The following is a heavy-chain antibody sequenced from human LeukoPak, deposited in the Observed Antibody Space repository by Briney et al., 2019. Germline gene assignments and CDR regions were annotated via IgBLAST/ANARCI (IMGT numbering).Heavy chain of an antibody. CDR2: IYTSGST. J-gene: IGHJ5*02. CDR1: GGSVSSYY. V-gene: IGHV4-4*07. Sequence: SETLSLTCTDSGGSVSSYYWSWIRQPAGKGLEWIGRIYTSGSTNYNPSLKSRVTMSVDTSKNQFSLKLSSVTAADTAVYYCARDKFRSASDYSSGWNWFDPWGQGTLVTVSS. D-gene: IGHD6-19*01. CDR3: ARDKFRSASDYSSGWNWFDP.